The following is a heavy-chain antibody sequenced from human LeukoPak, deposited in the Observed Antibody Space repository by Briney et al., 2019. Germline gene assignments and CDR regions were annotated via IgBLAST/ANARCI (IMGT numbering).Heavy chain of an antibody. V-gene: IGHV3-30*03. CDR1: GFTFSSYG. Sequence: GGSLRLSCAASGFTFSSYGMHWVRQAPGKGLEWVAVISYDGSNKYYADSVKGRFTISRDNSKNTLYLQMNSLRAEDTAVYYCAREWEYCSSTSCSSNWFDPWGQGTLVTVSS. J-gene: IGHJ5*02. D-gene: IGHD2-2*01. CDR3: AREWEYCSSTSCSSNWFDP. CDR2: ISYDGSNK.